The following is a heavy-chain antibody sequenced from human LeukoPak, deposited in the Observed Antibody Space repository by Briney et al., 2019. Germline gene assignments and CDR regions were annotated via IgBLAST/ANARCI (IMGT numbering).Heavy chain of an antibody. CDR1: GGSISSYY. CDR2: IYYSGST. CDR3: ARNYVKDTAVVVADTNNCFDP. J-gene: IGHJ5*02. Sequence: SETLSLTCTVSGGSISSYYWSWIRQPPGKGLEWIGYIYYSGSTNYNPSLKSRVTISVDTSKNQFSLKLSSVTAADTAVYYCARNYVKDTAVVVADTNNCFDPWGQGTLVTVSS. V-gene: IGHV4-59*01. D-gene: IGHD2-15*01.